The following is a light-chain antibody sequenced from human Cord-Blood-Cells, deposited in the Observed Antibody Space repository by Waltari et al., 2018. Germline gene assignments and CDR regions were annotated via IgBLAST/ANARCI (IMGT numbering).Light chain of an antibody. CDR1: QDISNY. V-gene: IGKV1-33*01. Sequence: DLPITQSPSSLSASVGDRVTITCQASQDISNYLNWYQQKPGKGPKLLIYDASNLESGVPTRCSGSGAGTDFTCTISSLQPEDIATYYCQQYDKRPYTFGQGTELEIK. CDR3: QQYDKRPYT. J-gene: IGKJ2*01. CDR2: DAS.